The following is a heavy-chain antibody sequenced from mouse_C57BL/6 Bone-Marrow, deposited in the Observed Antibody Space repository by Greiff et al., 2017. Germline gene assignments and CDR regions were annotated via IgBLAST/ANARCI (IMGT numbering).Heavy chain of an antibody. CDR2: IDPENGET. V-gene: IGHV14-4*01. CDR1: GFNIKDDY. J-gene: IGHJ2*01. D-gene: IGHD1-1*01. CDR3: IYFPAGSSYGY. Sequence: VQLQQSGAELVRPGASVKLSCTASGFNIKDDYMHWVKQRPEQGLEWIGWIDPENGETEYASKFQGKVTITADTPTNTAYLQLSSLTSEDTAVYNCIYFPAGSSYGYWGQGTTLTVSS.